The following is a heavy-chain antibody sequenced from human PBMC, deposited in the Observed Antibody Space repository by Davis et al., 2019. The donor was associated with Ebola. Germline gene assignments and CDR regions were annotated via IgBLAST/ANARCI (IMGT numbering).Heavy chain of an antibody. CDR1: GFTFSSYA. D-gene: IGHD3-3*01. V-gene: IGHV3-23*01. CDR3: ARDLVLWRGNYYYGMDV. J-gene: IGHJ6*02. CDR2: ISGSGGST. Sequence: GESLKISCAASGFTFSSYAMSWVRQAPGKGLEWVSAISGSGGSTYYADSVKGRFTISRDNSKNTLYLQMNSLRAEDTAVYYCARDLVLWRGNYYYGMDVWGQGTTVTVSS.